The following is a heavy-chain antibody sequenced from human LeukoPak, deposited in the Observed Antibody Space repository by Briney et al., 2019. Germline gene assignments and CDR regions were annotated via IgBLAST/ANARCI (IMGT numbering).Heavy chain of an antibody. V-gene: IGHV4-30-2*01. Sequence: SETLSLTCAVSGGSISSGGYSWSWIRQPPGKGLEWIGYIYHSGSTYYNPSLKSRVTISEDTSKNQFSLNLSSVTAADTAVYYCARPSSRGYSPSNFQHWGQGTLVTVSS. CDR2: IYHSGST. CDR1: GGSISSGGYS. J-gene: IGHJ1*01. CDR3: ARPSSRGYSPSNFQH. D-gene: IGHD3-22*01.